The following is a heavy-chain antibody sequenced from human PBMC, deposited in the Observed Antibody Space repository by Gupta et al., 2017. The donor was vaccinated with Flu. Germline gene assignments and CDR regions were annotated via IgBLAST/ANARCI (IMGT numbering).Heavy chain of an antibody. D-gene: IGHD3-22*01. CDR3: ARDQASSDSLGDDFDY. Sequence: RDGSIRSYADSGKGRFSISRDNAKNTRYLQMNSLSDEDKAGYYCARDQASSDSLGDDFDYWGQGTLVTVSS. CDR2: RDGSIR. V-gene: IGHV3-74*01. J-gene: IGHJ4*02.